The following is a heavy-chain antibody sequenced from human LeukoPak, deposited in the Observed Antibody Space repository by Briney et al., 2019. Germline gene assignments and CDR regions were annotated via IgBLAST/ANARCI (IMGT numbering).Heavy chain of an antibody. Sequence: PSETLSLTCTVSGGSISSSSYYWGWIRQPPGKGLEWIGTISDSGNTYYNPSLRSRVTISEDTSKNQFSLKLTSVTAADTAVYYCASVRSGRYYFDYWGQGTLVTVSS. V-gene: IGHV4-39*07. CDR3: ASVRSGRYYFDY. CDR2: ISDSGNT. D-gene: IGHD5-24*01. J-gene: IGHJ4*02. CDR1: GGSISSSSYY.